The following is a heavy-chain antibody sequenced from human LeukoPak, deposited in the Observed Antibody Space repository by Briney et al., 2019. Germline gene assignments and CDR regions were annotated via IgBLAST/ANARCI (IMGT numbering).Heavy chain of an antibody. Sequence: SETLSLTCAVSGYSISSGYYWGWIRQPPGKGLEWIGCIYHSGSTYYNPSLKSRVTISVDTSKNQFSLKLSSVTAADTAVYYCATSYSSGPMNFDYWGQGTLVTVSS. CDR3: ATSYSSGPMNFDY. CDR2: IYHSGST. D-gene: IGHD6-19*01. J-gene: IGHJ4*02. CDR1: GYSISSGYY. V-gene: IGHV4-38-2*01.